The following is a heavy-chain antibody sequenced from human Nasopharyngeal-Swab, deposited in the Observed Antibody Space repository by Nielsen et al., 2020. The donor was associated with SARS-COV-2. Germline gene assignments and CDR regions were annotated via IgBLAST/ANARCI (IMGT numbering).Heavy chain of an antibody. V-gene: IGHV4-39*01. Sequence: GSLRLSCTVSGGSISSSSYYWGWIRQPPGKGLEWIGSIYYSGSTYYNPSLKSRVTISVDTSKNQFSLKLSSVTAADTAVYYCARLVGPTMIVVVISPDWYFDLWGRGTLVTVSS. J-gene: IGHJ2*01. CDR2: IYYSGST. CDR1: GGSISSSSYY. D-gene: IGHD3-22*01. CDR3: ARLVGPTMIVVVISPDWYFDL.